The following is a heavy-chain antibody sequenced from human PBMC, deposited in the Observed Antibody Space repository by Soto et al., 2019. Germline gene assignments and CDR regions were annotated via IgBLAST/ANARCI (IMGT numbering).Heavy chain of an antibody. Sequence: SETLSLTCTVSGGSVTSGSYYRSWIRQPPGKGLEWIGYIYRSGTTNYNPSLKSRVTISVDTSKNQFSLKLSSVTAADTAVYYCARAHSSDYYYSLVDYWGQGTLVTGSS. J-gene: IGHJ4*02. CDR1: GGSVTSGSYY. CDR2: IYRSGTT. V-gene: IGHV4-61*01. D-gene: IGHD3-22*01. CDR3: ARAHSSDYYYSLVDY.